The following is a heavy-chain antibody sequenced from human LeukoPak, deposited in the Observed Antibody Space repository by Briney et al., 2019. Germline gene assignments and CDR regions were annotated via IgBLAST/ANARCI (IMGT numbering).Heavy chain of an antibody. D-gene: IGHD6-19*01. J-gene: IGHJ4*02. CDR3: AKTTTGYSSGRYPGWPVDY. V-gene: IGHV3-23*01. Sequence: GGSLRLSCAASGFTFSSYAVSWVRQAPGKGLEWVSAISGSGGGTYYADSVKGRFTISRDNSKNTVYLQMNSVSTEDTAVYYCAKTTTGYSSGRYPGWPVDYWGQGTLVTVSS. CDR1: GFTFSSYA. CDR2: ISGSGGGT.